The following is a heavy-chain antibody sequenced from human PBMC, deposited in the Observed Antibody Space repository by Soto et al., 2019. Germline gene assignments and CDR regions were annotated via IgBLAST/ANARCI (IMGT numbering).Heavy chain of an antibody. Sequence: GGSLRLSCAASGFTFSDHYMDWFRQAPGKGLEWVGRIRNKANGYTTEYAASVQGRFTVSRDDSQNSLYLQMNSLKTEDTALYYWASPQRRSRDWSDFWGQGTLVTVDS. D-gene: IGHD6-13*01. V-gene: IGHV3-72*01. CDR1: GFTFSDHY. J-gene: IGHJ5*01. CDR2: IRNKANGYTT. CDR3: ASPQRRSRDWSDF.